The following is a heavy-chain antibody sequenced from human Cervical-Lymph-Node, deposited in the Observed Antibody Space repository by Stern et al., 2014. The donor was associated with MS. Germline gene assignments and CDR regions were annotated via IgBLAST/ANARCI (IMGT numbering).Heavy chain of an antibody. V-gene: IGHV5-51*01. CDR2: IFPGGSDI. CDR1: GYTFTSYW. J-gene: IGHJ4*02. Sequence: MQLVQSGPEVKRPGESLKISCQASGYTFTSYWIGWVRQMPGKGLEWIAIIFPGGSDIRYSPSFQGQVTISADKSNSTAYLQWNNLKASDTAIYYCARQRYFDYWGQGTLVTVSS. CDR3: ARQRYFDY.